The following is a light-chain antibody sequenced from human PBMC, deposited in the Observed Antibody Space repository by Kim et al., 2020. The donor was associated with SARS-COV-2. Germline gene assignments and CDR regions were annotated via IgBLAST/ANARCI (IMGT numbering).Light chain of an antibody. CDR2: GTS. V-gene: IGKV1-27*01. Sequence: SASVAERATITCRASQGISNYLAWYQQKPGKVPRLMIYGTSTLQSGVPFRFRGSGSGTDFTLTITSLQPEDVATYYCQKYDSGPYTFGQGTKLEI. CDR3: QKYDSGPYT. CDR1: QGISNY. J-gene: IGKJ2*01.